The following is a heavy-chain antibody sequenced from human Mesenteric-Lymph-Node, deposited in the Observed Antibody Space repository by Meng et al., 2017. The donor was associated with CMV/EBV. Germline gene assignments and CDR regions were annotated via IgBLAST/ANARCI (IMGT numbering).Heavy chain of an antibody. CDR2: IHYSGNT. J-gene: IGHJ3*02. D-gene: IGHD6-6*01. CDR1: GGSISTNNYY. CDR3: ARAAQDAFDI. V-gene: IGHV4-61*01. Sequence: SETLSLTCTVSGGSISTNNYYWSWIRQPPGKGLEWFGYIHYSGNTKYNPSLKSRVTMSLDTAKNQFSLKLSSVTAADTAVYYCARAAQDAFDIWGQGTMVTVSS.